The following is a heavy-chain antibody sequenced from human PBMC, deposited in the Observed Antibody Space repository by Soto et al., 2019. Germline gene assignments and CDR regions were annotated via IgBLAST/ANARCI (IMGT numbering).Heavy chain of an antibody. Sequence: VSVKVSCKASGYTFTSYGISWVRRAPGQGLEWMGWISAYNGNTNYAQKLQGRVTMTTDTSTSTAYMELRSLRSDDTAVYYCAKEDRSTTVTTRRFDYWGLGTPVTVSS. CDR2: ISAYNGNT. D-gene: IGHD4-17*01. CDR1: GYTFTSYG. CDR3: AKEDRSTTVTTRRFDY. V-gene: IGHV1-18*01. J-gene: IGHJ4*02.